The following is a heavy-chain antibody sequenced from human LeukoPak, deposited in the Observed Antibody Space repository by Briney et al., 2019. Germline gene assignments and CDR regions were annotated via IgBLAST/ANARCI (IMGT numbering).Heavy chain of an antibody. V-gene: IGHV1-69*04. J-gene: IGHJ4*02. CDR3: ARDLIAAAPQPNDY. CDR2: IIPILGIA. CDR1: GGTLSSYA. D-gene: IGHD6-13*01. Sequence: SVKVSCKASGGTLSSYAISWVRQAPGQGLEWMGRIIPILGIANYAQKFQGRVTITADKSTSTAYMELSSLRSEDTAVYYCARDLIAAAPQPNDYWGQGTLVTVSS.